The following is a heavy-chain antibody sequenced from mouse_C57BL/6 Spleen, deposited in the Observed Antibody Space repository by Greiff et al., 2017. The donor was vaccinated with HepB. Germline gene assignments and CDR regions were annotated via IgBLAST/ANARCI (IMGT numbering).Heavy chain of an antibody. D-gene: IGHD2-4*01. V-gene: IGHV5-17*01. CDR3: ARPYEYDGAWFAY. CDR1: GFTFSDYG. CDR2: ISSGSSTI. J-gene: IGHJ3*01. Sequence: EVQLVESGGGLVKPGGSLKLSCAASGFTFSDYGMHWVRQAPEKGLEWVAYISSGSSTIYYADTVKGRFTISRDNAKNTLFLQMTSLRSEDTAMYYCARPYEYDGAWFAYWGQGTLVTVSA.